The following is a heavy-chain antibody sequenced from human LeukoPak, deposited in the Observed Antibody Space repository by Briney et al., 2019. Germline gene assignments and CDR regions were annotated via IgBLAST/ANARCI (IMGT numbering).Heavy chain of an antibody. D-gene: IGHD4-17*01. CDR2: IYSSGST. J-gene: IGHJ4*02. V-gene: IGHV4-39*07. CDR1: GASTSSGSNY. Sequence: PSETLSLTCSVSGASTSSGSNYWGWIRQPPGKTLEWIGSIYSSGSTYYNPSLKSRVIIIIDTPKNHFSLTLSSVTAADTAVYYCARASHDYGDYSHFDYWGQGTLVTVSS. CDR3: ARASHDYGDYSHFDY.